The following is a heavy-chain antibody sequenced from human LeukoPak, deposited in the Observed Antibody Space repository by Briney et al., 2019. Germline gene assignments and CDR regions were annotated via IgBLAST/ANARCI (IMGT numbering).Heavy chain of an antibody. D-gene: IGHD2-21*02. CDR3: ARTDCGGDWYRQPYWYFDL. J-gene: IGHJ2*01. CDR1: GYTFTSYY. V-gene: IGHV1-46*01. CDR2: INPSGGST. Sequence: ASVKVSCKASGYTFTSYYMHWVRQAPRQGLEWMGIINPSGGSTSYAQKFQGRVTMTRDTSTSTVYMELSSLRSEDTAVYYCARTDCGGDWYRQPYWYFDLWGRGTLVTVSS.